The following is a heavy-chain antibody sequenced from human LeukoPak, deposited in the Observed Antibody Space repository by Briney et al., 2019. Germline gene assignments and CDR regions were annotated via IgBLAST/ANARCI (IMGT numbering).Heavy chain of an antibody. Sequence: GESLKISCKGSGYSFTSYWIGWVRQMPGKGLEWMGIIYPGDSDTRYSPSFQGQVTISADKSISTAYLQWSSLKASDTAMYYCARRGAYYDFWSGYYESDNWYFDLWGRGTLVTVSS. D-gene: IGHD3-3*01. CDR2: IYPGDSDT. J-gene: IGHJ2*01. CDR1: GYSFTSYW. V-gene: IGHV5-51*01. CDR3: ARRGAYYDFWSGYYESDNWYFDL.